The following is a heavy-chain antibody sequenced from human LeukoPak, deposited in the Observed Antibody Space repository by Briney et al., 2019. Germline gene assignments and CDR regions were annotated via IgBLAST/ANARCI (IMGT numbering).Heavy chain of an antibody. D-gene: IGHD3-10*01. J-gene: IGHJ4*02. V-gene: IGHV4-34*01. CDR3: ARPIYYYGSGSFAY. CDR2: INHSGST. Sequence: PSETLSLTCAVYGGSFSGYYWSWFRQPPGKGLEWIGEINHSGSTNYNPSLKSRVTISVDTSKNQFSLKLSSVTAADTAVYYCARPIYYYGSGSFAYWGQGTLVTVSS. CDR1: GGSFSGYY.